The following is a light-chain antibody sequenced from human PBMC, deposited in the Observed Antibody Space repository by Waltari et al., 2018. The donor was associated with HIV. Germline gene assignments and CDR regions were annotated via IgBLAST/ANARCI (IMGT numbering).Light chain of an antibody. CDR3: QQYGGSPRT. CDR2: GAS. Sequence: EIVLTQSPGTLSLSPGERGTLSCRASQSIRSTYLAWYQHKPGQAPRLLIYGASSRATGIPDRFSGSGSGTDFTLTISRLEPEDFAVYYCQQYGGSPRTFGQGTKVEIK. V-gene: IGKV3-20*01. J-gene: IGKJ1*01. CDR1: QSIRSTY.